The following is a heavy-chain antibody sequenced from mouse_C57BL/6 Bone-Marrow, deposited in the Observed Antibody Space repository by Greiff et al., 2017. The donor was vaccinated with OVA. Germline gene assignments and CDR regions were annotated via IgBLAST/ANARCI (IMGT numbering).Heavy chain of an antibody. J-gene: IGHJ4*01. CDR2: IWTGGGT. V-gene: IGHV2-9-1*01. CDR1: GFSLTSYA. D-gene: IGHD2-3*01. Sequence: VQLKESGPGLVAPSQSLSITCTVSGFSLTSYAISWVRQPPGKGLEWLGVIWTGGGTNYNSALKSRLSISKDNSKSQVFLKMNSLQTDDTARYYCASSYDGYYPYYAMDYWGQGTSVTVSS. CDR3: ASSYDGYYPYYAMDY.